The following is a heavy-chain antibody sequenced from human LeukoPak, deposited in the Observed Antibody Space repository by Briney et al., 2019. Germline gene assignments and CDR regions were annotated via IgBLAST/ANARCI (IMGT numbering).Heavy chain of an antibody. CDR3: ARDREGASDY. CDR2: ISYDGSNK. CDR1: GFTFSRYA. V-gene: IGHV3-30-3*01. Sequence: GRSLRLSCAASGFTFSRYAMHWVRPAPGKGLEWVAVISYDGSNKYYADSVKGRFTISRDNSKNTLYLQMNSLRAEDTAVYYCARDREGASDYWGQATLVTVSS. J-gene: IGHJ4*02. D-gene: IGHD1-26*01.